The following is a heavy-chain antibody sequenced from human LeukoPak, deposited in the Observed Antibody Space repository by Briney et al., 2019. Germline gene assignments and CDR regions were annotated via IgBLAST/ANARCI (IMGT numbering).Heavy chain of an antibody. CDR3: ARAEFIAAAGPLFDY. Sequence: PSGTLSLTCAVSGGSISSSNWWCWVRQPPGKGLEWIGEIYHSGNTNYNPSLKSRVTISVDKSKNQFSLKLSSVTAADTAVYYCARAEFIAAAGPLFDYWGQGTLVTVSS. CDR2: IYHSGNT. V-gene: IGHV4-4*02. D-gene: IGHD6-13*01. CDR1: GGSISSSNW. J-gene: IGHJ4*02.